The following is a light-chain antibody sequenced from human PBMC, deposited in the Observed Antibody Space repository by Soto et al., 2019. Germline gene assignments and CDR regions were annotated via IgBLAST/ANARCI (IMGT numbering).Light chain of an antibody. V-gene: IGKV3-20*01. J-gene: IGKJ4*01. CDR3: QQYASSPLT. CDR2: RAS. Sequence: EIVLTQSPGTLSLSPGERATLSCRASQSVGRDFLAWYQHKPGQAPRLLIHRASSRATGIPDMFSGSGSGTDFILTISRLEPEDFALYYCQQYASSPLTFGGGTKVEIK. CDR1: QSVGRDF.